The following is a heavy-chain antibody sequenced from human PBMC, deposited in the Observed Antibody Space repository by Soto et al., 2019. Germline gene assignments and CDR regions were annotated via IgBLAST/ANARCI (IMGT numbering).Heavy chain of an antibody. CDR2: IKQDGSEK. CDR3: ARDRPLYSSGYPDY. Sequence: PGGSLRLSCAASGFTFSSYWMSWVRQAPGKGLEWVANIKQDGSEKYYVDSVKGRFTISRDNAKNSLYLQMNSLRAEDTAVYYCARDRPLYSSGYPDYWGQGTMVTVYS. D-gene: IGHD3-22*01. J-gene: IGHJ4*02. V-gene: IGHV3-7*01. CDR1: GFTFSSYW.